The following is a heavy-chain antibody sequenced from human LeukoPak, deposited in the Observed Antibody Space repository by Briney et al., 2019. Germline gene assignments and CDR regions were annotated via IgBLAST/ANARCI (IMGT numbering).Heavy chain of an antibody. CDR1: GYTFTSYD. CDR3: AYSSSWLDAFDI. CDR2: MNPNSGNT. D-gene: IGHD6-6*01. Sequence: ASVKVSCKASGYTFTSYDINWVRQATGQGLEWMGWMNPNSGNTGYAQKFQGRVTVTRNTSISTAYMELSSLGSEDTAVYYCAYSSSWLDAFDIWGQGTMVTVSS. J-gene: IGHJ3*02. V-gene: IGHV1-8*03.